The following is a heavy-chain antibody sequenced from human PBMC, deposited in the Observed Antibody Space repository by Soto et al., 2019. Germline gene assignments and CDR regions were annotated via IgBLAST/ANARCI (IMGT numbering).Heavy chain of an antibody. J-gene: IGHJ5*02. CDR2: ISPNFGRA. V-gene: IGHV1-69*05. CDR3: ARDPQKLRFLEWLFGFDP. Sequence: SVKVSCKASGGTFSSYAISWVRQAPGQGLEWMGGISPNFGRANYAQKFQGRVTMTTDTSTSTAYMELRSLRSDDTAVYYCARDPQKLRFLEWLFGFDPWGQGTLVTVSS. D-gene: IGHD3-3*01. CDR1: GGTFSSYA.